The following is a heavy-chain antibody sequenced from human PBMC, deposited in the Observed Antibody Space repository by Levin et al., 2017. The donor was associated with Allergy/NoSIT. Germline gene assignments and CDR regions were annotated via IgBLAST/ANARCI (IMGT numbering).Heavy chain of an antibody. V-gene: IGHV1-8*01. Sequence: PGASVKVSCKASGYTFTSYDINWVRQATGQGLEWMGWMNPNSGNTGYAQKFQGRVTMTRNTSISTAYMELSSLRSEDTAVYYCARGRGYYDSSGYYKPYGMDVWGQGTTVTVSS. D-gene: IGHD3-22*01. CDR1: GYTFTSYD. J-gene: IGHJ6*02. CDR3: ARGRGYYDSSGYYKPYGMDV. CDR2: MNPNSGNT.